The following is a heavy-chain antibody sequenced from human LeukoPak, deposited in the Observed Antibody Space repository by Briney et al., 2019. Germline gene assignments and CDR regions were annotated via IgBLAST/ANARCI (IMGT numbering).Heavy chain of an antibody. J-gene: IGHJ4*02. CDR2: ISGSDNTI. CDR3: ARGTWLGATYHFDS. CDR1: GFTFSSYF. V-gene: IGHV3-48*02. D-gene: IGHD3-22*01. Sequence: GGSLRLSCAASGFTFSSYFMIWVRQAPGKGLEWVSYISGSDNTIHYADSVKGRFTISGDNAKNSLHLQMNSLRDEDTAVYFCARGTWLGATYHFDSWGPGTLVTVSS.